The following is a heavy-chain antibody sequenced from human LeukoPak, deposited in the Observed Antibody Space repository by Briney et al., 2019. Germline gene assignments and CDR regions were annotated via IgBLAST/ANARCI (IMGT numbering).Heavy chain of an antibody. D-gene: IGHD2-2*01. CDR3: ARAGVLIPAAMQRFYYYYYMDV. J-gene: IGHJ6*03. CDR1: GGTFSSYA. Sequence: ASVKVSCKASGGTFSSYAISWVRQAPGQGLEWMGGIIPIFGTANYAQKFQGRVTMTRDMSTSTVYIELNSLRSDDTAVYYCARAGVLIPAAMQRFYYYYYMDVWGKGTTVTVSS. V-gene: IGHV1-69*05. CDR2: IIPIFGTA.